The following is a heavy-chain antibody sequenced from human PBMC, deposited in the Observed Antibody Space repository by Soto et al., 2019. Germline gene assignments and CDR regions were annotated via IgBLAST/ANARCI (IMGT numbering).Heavy chain of an antibody. CDR1: GFSLTTNAVA. D-gene: IGHD2-21*01. CDR2: IYGSDDK. V-gene: IGHV2-5*01. Sequence: QITLKESGPTLVKPTQTLTLTCTFPGFSLTTNAVAVGWIRQPPGKALEWLAIIYGSDDKFYSPSLKRRLTTTKDTSANQVALTMTTMGPVDTATYYGARRYAPYSFPPWGQGTLVTVSS. J-gene: IGHJ5*02. CDR3: ARRYAPYSFPP.